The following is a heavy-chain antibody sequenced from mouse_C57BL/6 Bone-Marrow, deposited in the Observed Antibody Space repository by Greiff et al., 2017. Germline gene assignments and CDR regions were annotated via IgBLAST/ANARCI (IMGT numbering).Heavy chain of an antibody. CDR1: GFNIKDDY. D-gene: IGHD1-1*01. CDR2: IDPENGDT. Sequence: VQLQQSGAELVRPGASVKLSCTASGFNIKDDYMHWVKQRPEQGLEWIGCIDPENGDTEYASKFQGKATITADTSSNTAYLQLSSLTSEDTAVYYCNRVITTVVGRYFDVWGTGTTVTVSS. CDR3: NRVITTVVGRYFDV. J-gene: IGHJ1*03. V-gene: IGHV14-4*01.